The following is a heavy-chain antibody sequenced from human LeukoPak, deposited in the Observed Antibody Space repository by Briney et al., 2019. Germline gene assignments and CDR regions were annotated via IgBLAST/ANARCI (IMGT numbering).Heavy chain of an antibody. CDR2: MHPGNGNT. CDR1: GYRFISNY. J-gene: IGHJ4*02. D-gene: IGHD2-21*02. CDR3: AREGSYCVGGDCYSFDF. Sequence: ASVKVSCKASGYRFISNYIQGVRQPPGLGPEWMGWMHPGNGNTRYAKKFQGRVTMTRDTSINTAYMDLSSLRSDDTAVYYCAREGSYCVGGDCYSFDFWGQGTLITVSS. V-gene: IGHV1-2*02.